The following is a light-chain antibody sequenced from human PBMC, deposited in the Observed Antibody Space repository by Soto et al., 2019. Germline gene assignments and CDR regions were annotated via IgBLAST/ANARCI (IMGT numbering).Light chain of an antibody. CDR1: QGISSA. CDR3: HQFTNPLT. J-gene: IGKJ4*01. CDR2: DAS. Sequence: AIQLTQSPSSLSASVGDRVTITCRASQGISSALAWYQQKPGKAPKLLIYDASSLESGVPSRFSGSGSGTDFTLTISSLQPEDFATYYCHQFTNPLTFGGGTKVEIK. V-gene: IGKV1D-13*01.